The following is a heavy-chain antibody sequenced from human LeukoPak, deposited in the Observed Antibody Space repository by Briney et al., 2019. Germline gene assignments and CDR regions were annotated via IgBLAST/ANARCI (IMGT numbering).Heavy chain of an antibody. Sequence: PSETLSLTCTVSGGSISNYYWTWIRQSPGTGLEWIGYIYHSGSTNYNPSLKSRVTISVDTSKNQFSLKLSSVTAADTAVYYCARDLLNEGNHLDYWGQGTLVTVSS. J-gene: IGHJ4*02. CDR2: IYHSGST. CDR3: ARDLLNEGNHLDY. CDR1: GGSISNYY. D-gene: IGHD4-23*01. V-gene: IGHV4-59*12.